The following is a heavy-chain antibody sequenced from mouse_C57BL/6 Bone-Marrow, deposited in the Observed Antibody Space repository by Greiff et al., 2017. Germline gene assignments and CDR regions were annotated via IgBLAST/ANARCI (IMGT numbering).Heavy chain of an antibody. J-gene: IGHJ4*01. CDR2: IYIGNGYT. V-gene: IGHV1-58*01. CDR1: GYTFTSYG. CDR3: AGTTVVALYYYAMDY. D-gene: IGHD1-1*01. Sequence: VQLQQSGAELVRPGSSVKMSCKTSGYTFTSYGINWVKQRPGQGLEWIGYIYIGNGYTEYNAKFKGKPTLTSDTSSITAYMQLSSLTSEDSAIYFCAGTTVVALYYYAMDYWGQGTSVTVSS.